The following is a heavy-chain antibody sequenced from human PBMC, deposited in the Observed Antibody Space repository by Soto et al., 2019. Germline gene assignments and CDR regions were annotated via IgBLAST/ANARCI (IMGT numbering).Heavy chain of an antibody. D-gene: IGHD2-15*01. V-gene: IGHV3-66*03. J-gene: IGHJ4*02. Sequence: GWSLRLSCAASGLTVSSYYMNWVRLVPEKGLEWVSVIYSSGPTFYADSARGRFTISRDNSKNTLYLQMNSLRAEDTAIYYCAKHLGSLWWSEEHYYFYYCGQGTLVTLAS. CDR2: IYSSGPT. CDR3: AKHLGSLWWSEEHYYFYY. CDR1: GLTVSSYY.